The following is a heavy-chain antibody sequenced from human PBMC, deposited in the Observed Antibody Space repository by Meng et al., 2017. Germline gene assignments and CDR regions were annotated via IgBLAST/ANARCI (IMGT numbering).Heavy chain of an antibody. V-gene: IGHV4-34*01. Sequence: QVTLQQGGAGLLKPSETLSLTCAVYGGSFSGYYRSWIRQPPGKGLEWIGEINHSGSTNYNPSLKSRVTISVDTSKNQFSLKLSSVTAADTAVYYCARDTVEAYCGGDCCPLGYWGQGTLVTVSS. CDR2: INHSGST. D-gene: IGHD2-21*02. CDR1: GGSFSGYY. J-gene: IGHJ4*02. CDR3: ARDTVEAYCGGDCCPLGY.